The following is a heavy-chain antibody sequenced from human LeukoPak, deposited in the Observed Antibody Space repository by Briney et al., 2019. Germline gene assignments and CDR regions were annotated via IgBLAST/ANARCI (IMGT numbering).Heavy chain of an antibody. CDR3: AKDEAHDFWSGPHYYYYGMDV. V-gene: IGHV3-23*01. J-gene: IGHJ6*02. CDR2: ISGSGGST. D-gene: IGHD3-3*01. CDR1: GFTFSSYA. Sequence: GGSLRLSCAASGFTFSSYAMSWVRQAPGKGLEWVSAISGSGGSTYYADSVKGRFTISRDNSKNTLYLQMNSLRAEDTAVYYCAKDEAHDFWSGPHYYYYGMDVWGQGTTVTVSS.